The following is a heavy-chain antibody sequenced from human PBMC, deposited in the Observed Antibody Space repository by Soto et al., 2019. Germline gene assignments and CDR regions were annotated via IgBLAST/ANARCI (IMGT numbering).Heavy chain of an antibody. V-gene: IGHV5-10-1*01. J-gene: IGHJ3*02. CDR3: ARKAIVVVGDAFDI. CDR2: IDPSDSYT. CDR1: GYSFTSYW. Sequence: PREALKISCKGSGYSFTSYWISWVRQMPGKGLEWMGRIDPSDSYTNYSPSFQGHVTISADKSISTAYLQWSSLKASDTAMYYCARKAIVVVGDAFDIWGQGTMVTVSS. D-gene: IGHD3-22*01.